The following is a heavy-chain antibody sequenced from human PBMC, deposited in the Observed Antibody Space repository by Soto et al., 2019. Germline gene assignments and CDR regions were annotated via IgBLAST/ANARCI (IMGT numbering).Heavy chain of an antibody. D-gene: IGHD3-10*01. CDR1: GGSISSSNW. Sequence: PSETLSLTCAVSGGSISSSNWWSWVRQPPGKGLEWIGEIYHSGSTNYNPSLKSRFTISRDNAKNSLYLQMNSLRAEDTAVYYCARDRARFGEYGMDVWGQGTTVTVSS. V-gene: IGHV4-4*02. CDR2: IYHSGST. J-gene: IGHJ6*02. CDR3: ARDRARFGEYGMDV.